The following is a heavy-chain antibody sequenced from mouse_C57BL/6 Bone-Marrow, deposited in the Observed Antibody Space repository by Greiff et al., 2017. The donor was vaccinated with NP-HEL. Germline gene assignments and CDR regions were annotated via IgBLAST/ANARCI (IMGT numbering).Heavy chain of an antibody. D-gene: IGHD3-2*02. Sequence: QVQLQQSDAELVKPGASVKISCKVSGYTFTDHTIHWMKQRPEQGLEWIGYIYPRDGSTKYNETFKGKATFTADKSSSTSYMQLNSLTSAESTVYFCAKDSSGYGYCAMDYWGQGTSLTVSS. CDR1: GYTFTDHT. CDR2: IYPRDGST. J-gene: IGHJ4*01. CDR3: AKDSSGYGYCAMDY. V-gene: IGHV1-78*01.